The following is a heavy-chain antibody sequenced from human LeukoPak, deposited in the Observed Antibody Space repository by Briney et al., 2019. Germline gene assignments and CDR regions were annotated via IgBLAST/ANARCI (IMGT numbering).Heavy chain of an antibody. J-gene: IGHJ6*02. D-gene: IGHD3-3*01. Sequence: PSETLSLTCTVSGGSVSSGSYYWSWIRQPPGKGLEWIGHIYYSGSTNYNPSLKSRVTISVDTSKNQFSLKLSSVTAADTAVYYCARDRQYYDFWSGYPAGYYYGMDVWGQGTTVTVSS. CDR1: GGSVSSGSYY. V-gene: IGHV4-61*01. CDR2: IYYSGST. CDR3: ARDRQYYDFWSGYPAGYYYGMDV.